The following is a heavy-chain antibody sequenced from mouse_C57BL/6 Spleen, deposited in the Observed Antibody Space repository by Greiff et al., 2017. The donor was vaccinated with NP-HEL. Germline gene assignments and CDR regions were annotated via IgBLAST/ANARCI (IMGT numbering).Heavy chain of an antibody. CDR3: AMGCDSEGYGYDPFAD. J-gene: IGHJ3*01. CDR2: INPNNGGT. Sequence: VQLQQSGPELVKPGASVKISCKASGYTFTDYYMNWVKQSHGKSLEWIGDINPNNGGTSYNQKVKGKATLTVDQSSSTAYMELRSLTSEDSAVYYCAMGCDSEGYGYDPFADWGKGTLVTVSA. CDR1: GYTFTDYY. D-gene: IGHD2-2*01. V-gene: IGHV1-26*01.